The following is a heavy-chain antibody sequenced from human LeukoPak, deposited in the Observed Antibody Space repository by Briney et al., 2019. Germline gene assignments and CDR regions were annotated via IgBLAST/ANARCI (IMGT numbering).Heavy chain of an antibody. Sequence: SETLSLTCIVAGGSIHTSSYYWGWIRQPPGKGLEWIGTVYKTETAYYSPSLKSRITISVDTSKNQFSLKLSSVTAADTAVYYCARARTGTLGWWFDPWGQGTLVTVSS. D-gene: IGHD1-14*01. CDR2: VYKTETA. CDR1: GGSIHTSSYY. V-gene: IGHV4-39*07. J-gene: IGHJ5*02. CDR3: ARARTGTLGWWFDP.